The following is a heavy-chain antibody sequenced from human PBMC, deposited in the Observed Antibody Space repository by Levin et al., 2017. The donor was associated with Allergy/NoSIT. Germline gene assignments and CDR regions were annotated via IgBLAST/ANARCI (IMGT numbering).Heavy chain of an antibody. J-gene: IGHJ4*02. CDR3: ARIVYFHNGGYYYFDY. CDR1: GGSVSSGGYY. V-gene: IGHV4-31*03. Sequence: PSETLSLTCTVSGGSVSSGGYYWSWIRQLPGQGLEWIGYIYYSGTTYYNPSLKSRLTISVDTSKNQFSLNLSSATAADTAVYFCARIVYFHNGGYYYFDYWGQGALVTVSS. CDR2: IYYSGTT. D-gene: IGHD3-22*01.